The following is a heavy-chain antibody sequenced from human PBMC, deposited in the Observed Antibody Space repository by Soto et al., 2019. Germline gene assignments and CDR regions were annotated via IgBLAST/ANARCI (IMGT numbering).Heavy chain of an antibody. Sequence: GGSLRLSCAASGFTFSSYAMSWVRQAPGKGLEWVSAISGSGGSTYYADSVKGRFTISRDNSKNPLYLQMNSLRAEDTAVYYCTKDPPLSIAAAGKSDYWGQGTLVTVSS. CDR2: ISGSGGST. CDR3: TKDPPLSIAAAGKSDY. J-gene: IGHJ4*02. V-gene: IGHV3-23*01. CDR1: GFTFSSYA. D-gene: IGHD6-13*01.